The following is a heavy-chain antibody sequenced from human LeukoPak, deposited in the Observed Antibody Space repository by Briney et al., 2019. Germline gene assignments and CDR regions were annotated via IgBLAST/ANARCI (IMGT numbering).Heavy chain of an antibody. V-gene: IGHV3-30-3*01. CDR2: ISKDGNIR. CDR3: AGETFES. CDR1: GFTFSSHA. J-gene: IGHJ4*02. Sequence: GGSLRLSCSASGFTFSSHAMDWVRQAPGMGLEWVAIISKDGNIRNYAASVKGRFTVSRDNSKSTLYLQMNNLRIDDTAIYYCAGETFESWGQGTLVTVSS.